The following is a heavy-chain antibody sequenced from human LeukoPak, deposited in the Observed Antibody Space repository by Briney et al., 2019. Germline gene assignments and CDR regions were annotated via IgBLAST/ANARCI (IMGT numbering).Heavy chain of an antibody. V-gene: IGHV4-59*08. J-gene: IGHJ4*02. D-gene: IGHD2/OR15-2a*01. CDR2: ISDIGSI. CDR3: AGHHPRNTVDF. CDR1: GGSLSSYY. Sequence: PSETLSLTCTVSGGSLSSYYWSWIRQPPGKGLEWIAYISDIGSINYNPSLKSRVTISLDTSKNQFSLKLSSVTAADTAVYYCAGHHPRNTVDFWGQGTPVTVSS.